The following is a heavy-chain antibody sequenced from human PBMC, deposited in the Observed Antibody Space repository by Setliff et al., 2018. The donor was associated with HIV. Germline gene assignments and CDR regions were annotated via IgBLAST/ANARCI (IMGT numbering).Heavy chain of an antibody. V-gene: IGHV3-11*01. CDR1: GFSFSDYY. CDR2: ITSSGTTT. D-gene: IGHD3-3*01. Sequence: GGSLRLSCAASGFSFSDYYMTWVRQAPGRGLEWVSYITSSGTTTLYGDSMRGRFTASRDNAESSMYLQMNNLRAEDTAVYFCARWRWQQSEFDYWGQGTLVTV. CDR3: ARWRWQQSEFDY. J-gene: IGHJ4*02.